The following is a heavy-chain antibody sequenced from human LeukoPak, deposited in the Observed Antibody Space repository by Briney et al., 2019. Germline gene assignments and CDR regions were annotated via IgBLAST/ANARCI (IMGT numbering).Heavy chain of an antibody. CDR2: INPNSDYT. CDR3: AVAPGDY. D-gene: IGHD2-21*01. V-gene: IGHV1-2*02. CDR1: GYTFTDYY. J-gene: IGHJ4*02. Sequence: ASVRVSCKASGYTFTDYYIHRVRQAPGQGLEWMGWINPNSDYTFYAQKFQGRVTLTRDTSISTVYMELTTLTSDDTALYYCAVAPGDYWGQGTLVSVSA.